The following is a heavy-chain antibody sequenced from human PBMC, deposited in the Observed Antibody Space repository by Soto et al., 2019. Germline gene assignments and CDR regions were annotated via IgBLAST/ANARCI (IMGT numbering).Heavy chain of an antibody. CDR3: ARGLLADYYYDSSGYYLY. V-gene: IGHV1-2*04. CDR1: GYTFAGYY. Sequence: ASVKVSCKASGYTFAGYYMHWVRQAPGQGLDWMGWINPNSGGTNYAQKFQGWVTMTRDTSISTAYMERSRLRSDDTAVYYCARGLLADYYYDSSGYYLYWGQGTLFAVSS. J-gene: IGHJ4*02. CDR2: INPNSGGT. D-gene: IGHD3-22*01.